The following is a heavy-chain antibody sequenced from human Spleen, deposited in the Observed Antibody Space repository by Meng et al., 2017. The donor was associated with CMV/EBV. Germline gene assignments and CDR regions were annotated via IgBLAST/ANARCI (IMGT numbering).Heavy chain of an antibody. J-gene: IGHJ4*02. CDR2: IGSGGTA. V-gene: IGHV3-23*01. Sequence: SCVVSGLTCTRYAMSWVRQAPGKGLEWVSVIGSGGTAYHEDSVKGRFTISRDNSKNTVYLQMNSLGAKDTAVYFCAAKIHGDYAFDYWGQGSLVTVSS. CDR3: AAKIHGDYAFDY. D-gene: IGHD4-17*01. CDR1: GLTCTRYA.